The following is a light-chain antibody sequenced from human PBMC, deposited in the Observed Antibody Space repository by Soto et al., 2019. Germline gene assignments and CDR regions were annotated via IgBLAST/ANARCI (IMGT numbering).Light chain of an antibody. CDR2: RNN. V-gene: IGLV1-47*01. J-gene: IGLJ2*01. CDR1: SSNIGSNF. CDR3: AAWDDRLSVV. Sequence: QSVLTQPPSASGTPGQRVTLSCSGSSSNIGSNFVYWYQQLPGTAPKLLIFRNNQRPSGVPDRFSGSKSGTSASLAISGLRSEDEADYYCAAWDDRLSVVFGGGTKLTVL.